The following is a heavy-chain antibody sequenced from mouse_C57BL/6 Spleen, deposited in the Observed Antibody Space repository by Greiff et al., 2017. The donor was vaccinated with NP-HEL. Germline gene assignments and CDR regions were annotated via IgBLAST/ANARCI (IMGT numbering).Heavy chain of an antibody. J-gene: IGHJ4*01. Sequence: QVQLKQPGAELVKPGASVKVSCKASGYTFTSYWMHWVKQRPGQGLEWIGRIHPSDSDTNYNQKFKGKATLTVDKSSSTAYMQLSSLTSEDSAVYYCAIGYGYYAMDYWGQGTSVTVSS. V-gene: IGHV1-74*01. CDR2: IHPSDSDT. CDR1: GYTFTSYW. D-gene: IGHD1-1*02. CDR3: AIGYGYYAMDY.